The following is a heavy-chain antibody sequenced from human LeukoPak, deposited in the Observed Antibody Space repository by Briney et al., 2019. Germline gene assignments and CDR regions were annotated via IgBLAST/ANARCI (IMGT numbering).Heavy chain of an antibody. V-gene: IGHV4-38-2*02. CDR3: FREVVYHDDSCYSYS. CDR2: IDQGGNT. J-gene: IGHJ4*02. D-gene: IGHD3-16*02. CDR1: GDSFNNNEF. Sequence: SETLSLTCDGSGDSFNNNEFGGWVRRPPGKGLQWIGSIDQGGNTYFESSLKGRVYLSVDTSKNQFSLTLAPVTGADTAIYHCFREVVYHDDSCYSYSWGQGTLVIVSS.